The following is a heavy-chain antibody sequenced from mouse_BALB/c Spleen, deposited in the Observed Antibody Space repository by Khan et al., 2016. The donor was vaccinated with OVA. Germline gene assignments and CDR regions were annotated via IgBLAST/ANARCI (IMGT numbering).Heavy chain of an antibody. CDR1: GYTFPEYT. V-gene: IGHV1-18*01. J-gene: IGHJ4*01. Sequence: VQLKQSGPELVKPGASVKISCKTSGYTFPEYTVHWVKQSLGKSLDWIGVINPKNGGTAYNQKFKGKATLTVDKSSSTAYMEFRSLTSDDSAVYYCASDAGGYWGQGTSVTVAS. CDR2: INPKNGGT. CDR3: ASDAGGY.